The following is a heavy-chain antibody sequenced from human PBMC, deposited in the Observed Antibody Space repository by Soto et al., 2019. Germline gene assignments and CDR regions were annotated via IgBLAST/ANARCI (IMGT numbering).Heavy chain of an antibody. D-gene: IGHD6-13*01. CDR2: ISGSGGNT. CDR3: AKAAKDNIAAVGDDY. J-gene: IGHJ4*02. CDR1: GFTFSSYA. Sequence: GGSLRLSCAASGFTFSSYAMNWVRQAPGKGLEWVSTISGSGGNTYYADSVKGRFTISRDNSKSTLNLQMSSLRAEDTAVYYCAKAAKDNIAAVGDDYWGQGTLVTVSS. V-gene: IGHV3-23*01.